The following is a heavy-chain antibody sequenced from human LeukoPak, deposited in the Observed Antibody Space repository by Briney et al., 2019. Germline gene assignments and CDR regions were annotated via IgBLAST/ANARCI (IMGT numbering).Heavy chain of an antibody. Sequence: ASVKVSCKASGYTFTGYYMHWVRQATGQGLEWMGWMNPNSDNTGYAQKFQGRVTMTRNTSISTAYMELSSLRSEDTAVYYCARNVRYYGSGGFGYWGQGTLVTVSS. CDR2: MNPNSDNT. CDR1: GYTFTGYY. J-gene: IGHJ4*02. D-gene: IGHD3-10*01. CDR3: ARNVRYYGSGGFGY. V-gene: IGHV1-8*02.